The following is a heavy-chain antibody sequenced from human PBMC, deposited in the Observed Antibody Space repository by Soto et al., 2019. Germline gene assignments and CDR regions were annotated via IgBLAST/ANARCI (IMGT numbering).Heavy chain of an antibody. CDR1: GFTFSTYA. V-gene: IGHV3-30-3*01. Sequence: GGSLRLSCAASGFTFSTYAMHWVRQAPGKGLEWVAVISFDGTNKYYADSVKGRFTISRDNSKNTLYLQMNSLRVEEKAVYYCARDRRLYGDPPRVALFGMDVWGQGTKVTVYS. D-gene: IGHD4-17*01. J-gene: IGHJ6*02. CDR2: ISFDGTNK. CDR3: ARDRRLYGDPPRVALFGMDV.